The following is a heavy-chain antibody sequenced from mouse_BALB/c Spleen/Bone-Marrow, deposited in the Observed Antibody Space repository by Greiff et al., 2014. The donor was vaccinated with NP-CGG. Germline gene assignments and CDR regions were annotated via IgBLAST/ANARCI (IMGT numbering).Heavy chain of an antibody. CDR3: TTLARNNFDY. CDR2: IYPGNSDT. J-gene: IGHJ2*01. Sequence: EVQLQQPGTVLARPGAAVKMSCKASGYTFSNCWMHWVKQRPGQGLEWIGTIYPGNSDTTYNQNFKGKAKLTAVTSTSTAYMELSSLTNEDSAVYYCTTLARNNFDYWGQGTTLTVSS. V-gene: IGHV1-5*01. CDR1: GYTFSNCW. D-gene: IGHD3-1*01.